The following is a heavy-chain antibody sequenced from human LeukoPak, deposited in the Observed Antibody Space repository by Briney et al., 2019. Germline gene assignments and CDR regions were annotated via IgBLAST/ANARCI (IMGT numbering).Heavy chain of an antibody. CDR1: GGSISSSSYY. D-gene: IGHD6-13*01. CDR2: IYYSGST. Sequence: PSETLSLTCTVSGGSISSSSYYWGWIRQPPGKGLEWIGSIYYSGSTYYNPSLKSRVTISVDTSKNQFSLKLSSVTAADTAVYYCARGGYSSSWYLRPWGQGTLVTVSS. CDR3: ARGGYSSSWYLRP. J-gene: IGHJ4*02. V-gene: IGHV4-39*07.